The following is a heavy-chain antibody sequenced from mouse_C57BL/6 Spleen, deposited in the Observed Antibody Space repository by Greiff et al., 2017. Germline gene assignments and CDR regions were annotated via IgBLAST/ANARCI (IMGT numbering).Heavy chain of an antibody. CDR1: GFTFSDYG. D-gene: IGHD2-3*01. V-gene: IGHV5-17*01. Sequence: EVHLVESGGGLVKPGGSLKLSCAASGFTFSDYGMHWVRQAPEKGLEWVAYISSGSSTIYYADTVKGRFTISRDNAKNTLFLQMTSLRSEDTAMYYCARGDRWSPYGMDYWGQGTSVTVSS. J-gene: IGHJ4*01. CDR3: ARGDRWSPYGMDY. CDR2: ISSGSSTI.